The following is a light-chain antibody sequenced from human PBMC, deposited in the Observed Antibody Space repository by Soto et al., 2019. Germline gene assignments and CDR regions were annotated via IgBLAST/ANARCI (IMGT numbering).Light chain of an antibody. Sequence: EIVLTQSPGTLSFSPGERATLSCRASHSVSSNYLAWYQQKPGQAPRLLIYGASTMATGIPARFSGSGSGTEFTLTISSLQSEDFAVYYCQQYNNWPSITFGQGTRLEIK. CDR2: GAS. CDR1: HSVSSN. CDR3: QQYNNWPSIT. J-gene: IGKJ5*01. V-gene: IGKV3-15*01.